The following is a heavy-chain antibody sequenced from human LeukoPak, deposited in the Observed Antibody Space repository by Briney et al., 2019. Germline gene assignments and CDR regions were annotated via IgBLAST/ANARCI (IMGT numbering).Heavy chain of an antibody. CDR2: IYTSGST. D-gene: IGHD3-10*01. J-gene: IGHJ6*02. Sequence: SQTLSLTCTVSGGSISSSSYYWSWIRQPAGKGLEWIGRIYTSGSTNYNSSLNSRVTISIDTSKNQFSLSLSSVTAADTAVYYCARVSPSGVWDVWGQGTTVTVSS. CDR3: ARVSPSGVWDV. V-gene: IGHV4-61*02. CDR1: GGSISSSSYY.